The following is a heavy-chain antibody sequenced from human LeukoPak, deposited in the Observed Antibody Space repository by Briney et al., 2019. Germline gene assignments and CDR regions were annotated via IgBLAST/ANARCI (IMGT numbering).Heavy chain of an antibody. D-gene: IGHD5-24*01. CDR3: ARGISSRDGYNRAFDI. Sequence: PGGSLRLSCAASGFTFSSYSMNWVRQAPGKGLEWVSSISSSSSYIYYADSVKGRFTISRDNAKNSLYLQMNSLRAEDTAVYYCARGISSRDGYNRAFDIWGQGTMVTVSS. J-gene: IGHJ3*02. CDR1: GFTFSSYS. CDR2: ISSSSSYI. V-gene: IGHV3-21*04.